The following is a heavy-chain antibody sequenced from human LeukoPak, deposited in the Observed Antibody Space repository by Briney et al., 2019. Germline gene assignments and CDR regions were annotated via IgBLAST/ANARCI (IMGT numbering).Heavy chain of an antibody. J-gene: IGHJ5*02. D-gene: IGHD2-2*01. V-gene: IGHV1-18*01. CDR3: ARLSVYCSSTSCYAP. Sequence: ASVKVSCKASGYAFTSYGISWVRQAPGQGLEWMGWISAYNGNTNYAQKLQGRVTMTTDTSTSTAYMELRSLRSDDTAVYYCARLSVYCSSTSCYAPWGQGNLVTVSS. CDR2: ISAYNGNT. CDR1: GYAFTSYG.